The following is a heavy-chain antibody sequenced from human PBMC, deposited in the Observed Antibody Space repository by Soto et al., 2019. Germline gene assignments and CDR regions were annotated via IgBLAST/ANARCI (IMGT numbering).Heavy chain of an antibody. CDR2: IYYSGST. J-gene: IGHJ4*02. CDR1: GGSISSGGHY. CDR3: ARGPPYGSGSYFY. V-gene: IGHV4-31*03. D-gene: IGHD3-10*01. Sequence: SETLSLTCTVSGGSISSGGHYWSWIRQHPGKGLEWIGYIYYSGSTYYNPSLKSRVTISVDTSKNQFSLKLSSVTAADTAVYYCARGPPYGSGSYFYWGQGTLVTVS.